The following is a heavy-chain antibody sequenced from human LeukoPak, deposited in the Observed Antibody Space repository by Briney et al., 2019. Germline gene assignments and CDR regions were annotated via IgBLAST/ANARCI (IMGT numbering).Heavy chain of an antibody. J-gene: IGHJ4*02. CDR2: ISSSGSII. V-gene: IGHV3-48*04. CDR1: GFTLSSYA. D-gene: IGHD1-20*01. Sequence: TGGSLRLSCAASGFTLSSYAMSWVRQAPGKGLEWVSYISSSGSIIYYADSVKGRFTISRDNAKNSVYLQMNSLRAEDTAVYYCARAATYNWNDVNYWGQGTLVTVSS. CDR3: ARAATYNWNDVNY.